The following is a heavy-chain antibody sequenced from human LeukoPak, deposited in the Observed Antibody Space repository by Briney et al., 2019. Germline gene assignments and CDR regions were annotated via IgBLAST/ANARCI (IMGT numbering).Heavy chain of an antibody. CDR2: INHNGNVN. Sequence: PGGSLRLSCAASGFTFSSYWMNWARKAPGKGLEWVASINHNGNVNYYVDSVKGRFTISRDNAENSLYLQMSNLRAEDTAVYFCARGGGLDVWGQGATVTVSS. D-gene: IGHD3-16*01. CDR1: GFTFSSYW. CDR3: ARGGGLDV. V-gene: IGHV3-7*03. J-gene: IGHJ6*02.